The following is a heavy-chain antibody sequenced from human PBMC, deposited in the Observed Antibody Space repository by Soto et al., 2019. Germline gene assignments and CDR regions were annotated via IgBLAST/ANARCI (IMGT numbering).Heavy chain of an antibody. Sequence: GAALNTSCKGSGYSFTSYWIGWVRQTARKGLEWMGIIYPGDSHTRYSPSFPGQDTLSADKSISTAYLQWSSLKASDTAMYYCARPRRDGYKYAFDIWGQGTMVTVSS. V-gene: IGHV5-51*01. CDR1: GYSFTSYW. CDR2: IYPGDSHT. CDR3: ARPRRDGYKYAFDI. D-gene: IGHD5-12*01. J-gene: IGHJ3*02.